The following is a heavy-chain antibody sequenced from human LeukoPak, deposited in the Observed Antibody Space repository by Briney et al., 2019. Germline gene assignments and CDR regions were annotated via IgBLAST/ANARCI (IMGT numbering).Heavy chain of an antibody. J-gene: IGHJ4*02. CDR1: GFTFDDYG. Sequence: PGGSLRLSCAASGFTFDDYGMSWVRQAPGKGLEWVSSISSSSSYIYYADSVKGRFTISRDNAKNSLYLQMNSLRAEDTAVYYCARSTDDYGGRLFDYWGQGTLVTVSS. CDR3: ARSTDDYGGRLFDY. V-gene: IGHV3-21*01. CDR2: ISSSSSYI. D-gene: IGHD4-23*01.